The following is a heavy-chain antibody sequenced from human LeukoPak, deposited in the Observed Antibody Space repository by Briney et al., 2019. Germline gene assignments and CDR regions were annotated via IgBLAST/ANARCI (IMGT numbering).Heavy chain of an antibody. Sequence: GASVKVSCKASGYTFTGYYMHWVRQAPGQGLEWMGWINPNSGGTNYAQKFQGRVTMTRDTSISTACMELSRLRSDDTAVYYCARGDLGDYDFWSGSTGGLGPWGQGTLVTVSS. V-gene: IGHV1-2*02. CDR3: ARGDLGDYDFWSGSTGGLGP. J-gene: IGHJ5*02. CDR2: INPNSGGT. D-gene: IGHD3-3*01. CDR1: GYTFTGYY.